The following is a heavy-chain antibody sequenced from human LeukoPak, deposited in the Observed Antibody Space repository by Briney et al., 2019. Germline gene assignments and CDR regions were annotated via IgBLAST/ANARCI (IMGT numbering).Heavy chain of an antibody. CDR3: ARVGSSGYYYEANWFDP. CDR1: GNSISSGDNY. CDR2: IYTSGST. Sequence: SETLSLTCTVSGNSISSGDNYWSWIRQPAGKGLEWIGRIYTSGSTNYNPSLKSRVTISVDTSKNQFSLKLSSVTAADTAVYYCARVGSSGYYYEANWFDPWGQGTLVTVSS. J-gene: IGHJ5*02. D-gene: IGHD3-22*01. V-gene: IGHV4-61*02.